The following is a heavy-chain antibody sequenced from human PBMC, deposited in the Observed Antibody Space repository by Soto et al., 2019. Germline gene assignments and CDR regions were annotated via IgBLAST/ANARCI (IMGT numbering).Heavy chain of an antibody. CDR2: IKSSGSGGST. Sequence: AGGSLRLSCAASGFTFSNAWMSWVRQAPGKGLEWVGRIKSSGSGGSTYYADSVKGRFTISRDNSKNTLYLQMNSLRAEDTAVYYCAKSDKGPWFGELSSNYYYGMDVWGQGTKVTVSS. D-gene: IGHD3-10*01. CDR1: GFTFSNAW. CDR3: AKSDKGPWFGELSSNYYYGMDV. V-gene: IGHV3-23*01. J-gene: IGHJ6*02.